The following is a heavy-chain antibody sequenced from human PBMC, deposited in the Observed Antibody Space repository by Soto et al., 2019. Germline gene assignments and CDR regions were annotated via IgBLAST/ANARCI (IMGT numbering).Heavy chain of an antibody. CDR2: IKQDGSEK. Sequence: EVQLVESGGGLVQPGGSLRLSCAASGFTFSSYWMSWVRQAPGKGLEWVANIKQDGSEKYYVDSVKGRFTISRDNAKNSLYLQMNSLRAEDKAVYYCSRGADFWSGYLRWFDPWGQGTLVTVSS. CDR1: GFTFSSYW. CDR3: SRGADFWSGYLRWFDP. J-gene: IGHJ5*02. V-gene: IGHV3-7*01. D-gene: IGHD3-3*01.